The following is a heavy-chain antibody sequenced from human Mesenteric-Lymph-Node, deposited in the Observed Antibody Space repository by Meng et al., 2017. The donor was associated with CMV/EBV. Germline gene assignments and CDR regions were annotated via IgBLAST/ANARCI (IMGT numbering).Heavy chain of an antibody. CDR1: GGSISSSSYY. Sequence: SETLSLTCTVSGGSISSSSYYWGWIRQPPGKGLEWIGSIYYSGSTYYNPSLKSRVTISADTSKNQFSLKLSSVTAADTAVYYCASLDPPDIVVVVAGGSSHYWGQGTLVTVSS. D-gene: IGHD2-15*01. J-gene: IGHJ4*02. CDR2: IYYSGST. V-gene: IGHV4-39*07. CDR3: ASLDPPDIVVVVAGGSSHY.